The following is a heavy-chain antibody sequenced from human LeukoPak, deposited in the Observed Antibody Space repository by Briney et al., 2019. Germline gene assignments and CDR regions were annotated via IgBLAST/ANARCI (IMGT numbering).Heavy chain of an antibody. D-gene: IGHD3-9*01. CDR1: GFTFSSYD. CDR2: IGTAGDT. Sequence: GGSLRLSCAASGFTFSSYDMHWVRQAPGKGLEWVSVIGTAGDTFYSGSVTGRFTISRENAKNSLYLQMNSLRAGDTAVYYCARGFFDTDYWGQGTLVTVSS. J-gene: IGHJ4*02. CDR3: ARGFFDTDY. V-gene: IGHV3-13*01.